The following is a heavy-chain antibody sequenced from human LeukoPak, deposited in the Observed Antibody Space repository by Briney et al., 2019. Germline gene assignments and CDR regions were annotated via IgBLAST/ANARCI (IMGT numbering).Heavy chain of an antibody. D-gene: IGHD2-21*01. J-gene: IGHJ4*02. CDR3: ARDGDQGYSLAY. V-gene: IGHV4-39*07. CDR1: GGSISSSSYY. Sequence: PSETLSLTCTVSGGSISSSSYYWGWIRQPPGKGLEWIGSIYYSGSTYYNPSLKSRVTISVDKSKNQFSLKLISVTAADTAVYYCARDGDQGYSLAYWGQGTLVTVSS. CDR2: IYYSGST.